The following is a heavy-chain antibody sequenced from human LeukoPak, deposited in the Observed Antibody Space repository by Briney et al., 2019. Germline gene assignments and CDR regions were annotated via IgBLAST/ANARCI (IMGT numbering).Heavy chain of an antibody. Sequence: PSETLSLTCTVSGGSSSSYYWSWIRQPPGKGLEWIGYIYTSGSTNYNPSLKSRVTISVDTSKNQFSLKLSSVTAADTAVYYCAGESSGWSLYAFDIWGQGTMVTVSS. J-gene: IGHJ3*02. D-gene: IGHD6-19*01. CDR2: IYTSGST. CDR1: GGSSSSYY. CDR3: AGESSGWSLYAFDI. V-gene: IGHV4-4*09.